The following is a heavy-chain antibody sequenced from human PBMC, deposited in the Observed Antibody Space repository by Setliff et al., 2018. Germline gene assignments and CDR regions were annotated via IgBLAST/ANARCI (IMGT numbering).Heavy chain of an antibody. CDR2: FRPSGKT. CDR1: GSAISSGHY. D-gene: IGHD4-17*01. V-gene: IGHV4-38-2*02. J-gene: IGHJ3*01. CDR3: VRDAGDGYGVDAYAGGGFDF. Sequence: SETLSLTCAVSGSAISSGHYWGWIRQPPGKGREWIGSFRPSGKTYYNPSLNSRVTISVDTSKKQFSLKVTSVTAADTAVYYCVRDAGDGYGVDAYAGGGFDFWGQGTMVTVSS.